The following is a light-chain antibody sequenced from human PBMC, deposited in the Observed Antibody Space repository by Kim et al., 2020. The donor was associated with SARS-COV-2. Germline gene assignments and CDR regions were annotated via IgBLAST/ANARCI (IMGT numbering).Light chain of an antibody. Sequence: EIVLTQSPGTLSLYPGERATLSCRASQSVSSSYLAWYQQKPGQAPRLLIYGASSRATGIPDRFSGSGSGTDFTLTISRLEPEDFAVYYCQHTQTFGQGTKVEIK. J-gene: IGKJ1*01. V-gene: IGKV3-20*01. CDR1: QSVSSSY. CDR2: GAS. CDR3: QHTQT.